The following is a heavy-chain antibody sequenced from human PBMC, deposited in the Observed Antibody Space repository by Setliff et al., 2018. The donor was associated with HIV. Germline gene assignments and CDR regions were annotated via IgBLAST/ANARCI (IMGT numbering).Heavy chain of an antibody. CDR1: GFTFSRYW. D-gene: IGHD3-10*01. Sequence: AGGSLRLSCAASGFTFSRYWMHWIRQAPGKGLVWVSRVDSDGSGTSYADSVKGRFTISRDNAKNMLYLQINSLRAEDTAVYYCARGYYGSDLQNAMDVWGQGTTVTVSS. CDR3: ARGYYGSDLQNAMDV. J-gene: IGHJ6*02. CDR2: VDSDGSGT. V-gene: IGHV3-74*01.